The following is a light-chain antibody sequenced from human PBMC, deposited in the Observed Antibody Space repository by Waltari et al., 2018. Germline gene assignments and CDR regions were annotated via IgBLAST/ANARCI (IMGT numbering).Light chain of an antibody. Sequence: DIQLTQSPSSLSASVGDRVPITRRASQGISSYLVWYQQKPGKAPKVLISAASTLQTGVPSRFSGSGSGTEFTLTISSLQPEDFATYYCQQVNGYPLTFGGGTKVEIK. CDR3: QQVNGYPLT. V-gene: IGKV1-9*01. J-gene: IGKJ4*01. CDR1: QGISSY. CDR2: AAS.